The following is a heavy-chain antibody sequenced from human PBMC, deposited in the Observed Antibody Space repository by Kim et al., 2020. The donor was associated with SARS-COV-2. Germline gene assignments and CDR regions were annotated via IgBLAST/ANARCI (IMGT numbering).Heavy chain of an antibody. J-gene: IGHJ5*02. CDR2: INVANGNT. CDR1: GYTFTNYA. Sequence: ASVKVSCKSSGYTFTNYAIQCVRQAPGQRLEWMGWINVANGNTKYSQNFQGRVTITRDTSTSTTYMEVTSLTSEDTAVYYCARELSVGGCGSGCWFVPW. V-gene: IGHV1-3*01. D-gene: IGHD6-19*01. CDR3: ARELSVGGCGSGCWFVP.